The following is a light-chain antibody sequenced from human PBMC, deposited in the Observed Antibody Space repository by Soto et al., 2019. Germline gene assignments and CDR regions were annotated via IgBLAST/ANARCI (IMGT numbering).Light chain of an antibody. CDR1: QSVSNNY. Sequence: DIVLTQSPGTLSLSPGERATLSCRASQSVSNNYLAWYQQKPGQAPRLLIYGASSRATGIPDRFSGSGSGTDFTLTISRLEPEDFAVYYCQQYGSSWWTFGQGTKVDIK. CDR3: QQYGSSWWT. J-gene: IGKJ1*01. V-gene: IGKV3-20*01. CDR2: GAS.